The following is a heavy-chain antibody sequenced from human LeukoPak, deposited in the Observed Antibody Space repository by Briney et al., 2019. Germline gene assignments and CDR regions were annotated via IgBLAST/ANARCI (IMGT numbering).Heavy chain of an antibody. Sequence: PGGSLRLSCAASGLTFSSYGMSWVRQAPGKGLEWVSAISGSGGSTYYADSVKGRFTISRDNSKNTLYLQMNSLRAEDTAVYYCATPSRWLQLRFDYWGQGTLVTVSS. V-gene: IGHV3-23*01. D-gene: IGHD5-24*01. CDR2: ISGSGGST. CDR1: GLTFSSYG. J-gene: IGHJ4*02. CDR3: ATPSRWLQLRFDY.